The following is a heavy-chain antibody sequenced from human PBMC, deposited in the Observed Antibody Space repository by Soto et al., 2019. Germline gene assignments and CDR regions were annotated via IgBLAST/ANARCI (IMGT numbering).Heavy chain of an antibody. V-gene: IGHV6-1*01. Sequence: SQTLSLTCAISGDSVSSNSAAWNWIRQSPSRGLEWLGRTYYRSKWYNDYAVSVKNRITINPDTSKNQFSLQLNSVTPEDTAVYYCARDLPFSYGDYVDAFDIWGQGTMVTVSS. CDR1: GDSVSSNSAA. CDR2: TYYRSKWYN. J-gene: IGHJ3*02. CDR3: ARDLPFSYGDYVDAFDI. D-gene: IGHD4-17*01.